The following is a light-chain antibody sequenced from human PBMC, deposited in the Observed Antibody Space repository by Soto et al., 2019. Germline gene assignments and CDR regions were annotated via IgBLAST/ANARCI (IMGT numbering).Light chain of an antibody. CDR3: SSFTTTSTVL. Sequence: QSALTQPASVSGSLGQSITNSCTGTSSDIGAYNYVSWYQQHPGKAPKVMIFEVSMRPSGVSNRFSGSKSGNMASLTISGLQAEDEGDYYCSSFTTTSTVLLGGGTKLTVL. J-gene: IGLJ2*01. V-gene: IGLV2-14*01. CDR1: SSDIGAYNY. CDR2: EVS.